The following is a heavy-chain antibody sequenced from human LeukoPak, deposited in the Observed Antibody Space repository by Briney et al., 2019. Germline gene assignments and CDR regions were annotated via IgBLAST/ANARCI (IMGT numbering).Heavy chain of an antibody. CDR2: IKRKSDAGTA. J-gene: IGHJ4*02. Sequence: PGGSLRLSCAASGFTFSNAWMSWVRQAPGKGLEWVGLIKRKSDAGTADYAAPVKGRFTISRDDSKNTLYLQMNSLKTEDTAMYYCTTSNFGFPFDYWGQGTLVTVSS. CDR3: TTSNFGFPFDY. V-gene: IGHV3-15*01. D-gene: IGHD3-3*01. CDR1: GFTFSNAW.